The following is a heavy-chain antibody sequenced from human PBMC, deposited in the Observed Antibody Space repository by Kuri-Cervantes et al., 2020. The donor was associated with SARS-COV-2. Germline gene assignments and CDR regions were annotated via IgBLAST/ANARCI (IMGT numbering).Heavy chain of an antibody. CDR2: IYYSGST. Sequence: GSLRLSCTVSGGSISSYYWSWIRQPPGKGLEWIGYIYYSGSTNYNPSLKSRVTISVDTSKNQFSLKLSSVTAADTAVYYCARHAGAYCGGDCYVGYWGQGTLVTVSS. CDR3: ARHAGAYCGGDCYVGY. V-gene: IGHV4-59*08. D-gene: IGHD2-21*02. CDR1: GGSISSYY. J-gene: IGHJ4*02.